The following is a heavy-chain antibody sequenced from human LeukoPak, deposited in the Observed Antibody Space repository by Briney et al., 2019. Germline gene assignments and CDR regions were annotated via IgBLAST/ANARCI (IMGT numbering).Heavy chain of an antibody. Sequence: SVKVSCKASGFTFTSSAMQWVRQARGQRLEWIGWIVVGSGNTNYAQKFQERVTITRDMSTSTAYMELSSLRSEDTAVYYCAAVPLVGSSGYYQRYYFDYWGQGTLVTVSS. D-gene: IGHD3-22*01. CDR1: GFTFTSSA. CDR2: IVVGSGNT. CDR3: AAVPLVGSSGYYQRYYFDY. V-gene: IGHV1-58*02. J-gene: IGHJ4*02.